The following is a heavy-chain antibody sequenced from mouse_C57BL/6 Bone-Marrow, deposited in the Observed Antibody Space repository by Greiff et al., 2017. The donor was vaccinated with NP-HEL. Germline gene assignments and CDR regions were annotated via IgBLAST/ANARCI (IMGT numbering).Heavy chain of an antibody. CDR1: GYTFTSYW. Sequence: QVQLQQPGAELVMPGASVKLSCTASGYTFTSYWMHWVKQRPGQGLEWIGEIDPSDSYTNYNQKFKGKSTLTVYKSSSTAYLQLSSLTSEDSAVYYCARVKIYDGYYGVFYYAMDYWGQGTSVTVSS. CDR3: ARVKIYDGYYGVFYYAMDY. D-gene: IGHD2-3*01. V-gene: IGHV1-69*01. CDR2: IDPSDSYT. J-gene: IGHJ4*01.